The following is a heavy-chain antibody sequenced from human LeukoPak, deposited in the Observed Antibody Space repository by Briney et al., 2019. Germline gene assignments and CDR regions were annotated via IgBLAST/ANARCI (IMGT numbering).Heavy chain of an antibody. J-gene: IGHJ2*01. CDR1: DGSISSGDYY. CDR3: ARDQWEGWYFDL. V-gene: IGHV4-30-4*01. Sequence: SETLSLTCTVSDGSISSGDYYWSWIRQPPGKGLEWIGYIYYSGSTYYNPSLKSRVTISVDTSKNQFSLKLSSVTAADTVVYYCARDQWEGWYFDLWGQGTLVTVSS. D-gene: IGHD1-26*01. CDR2: IYYSGST.